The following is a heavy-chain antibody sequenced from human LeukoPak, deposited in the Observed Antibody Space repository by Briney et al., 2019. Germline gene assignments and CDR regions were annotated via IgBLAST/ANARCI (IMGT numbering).Heavy chain of an antibody. D-gene: IGHD4-23*01. CDR3: AREGLTPEPDLPLDY. J-gene: IGHJ4*02. Sequence: AASVKVSCKVSGYTLTELSMHWVRQAPGKGLEWMGGFDPEDGETIYAQKFQGRVTMTEDTSTDTAYMELSSLRSEDTAVYYCAREGLTPEPDLPLDYWGQGTLVTVSS. CDR2: FDPEDGET. V-gene: IGHV1-24*01. CDR1: GYTLTELS.